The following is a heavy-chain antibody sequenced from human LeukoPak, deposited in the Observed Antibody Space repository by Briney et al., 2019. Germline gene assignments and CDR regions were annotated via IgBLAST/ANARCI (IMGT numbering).Heavy chain of an antibody. CDR2: IYYSGIT. CDR1: DDSISSYS. Sequence: PSETLSLTCSVSDDSISSYSWSWIRQPPGMGLEGIGYIYYSGITTYNPSLQSRVTISVDTSKNQFSLKLSSVTAADTAVYYCARQDSAYTYDWFDPWGQGTLVSVSS. V-gene: IGHV4-59*08. D-gene: IGHD5-18*01. CDR3: ARQDSAYTYDWFDP. J-gene: IGHJ5*02.